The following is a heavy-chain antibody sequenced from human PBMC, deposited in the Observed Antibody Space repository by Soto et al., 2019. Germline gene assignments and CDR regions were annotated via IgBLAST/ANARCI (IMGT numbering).Heavy chain of an antibody. J-gene: IGHJ4*02. D-gene: IGHD5-18*01. CDR1: GYSFTSYW. Sequence: GESLKISCXGSGYSFTSYWIGWVRQMPGKGLEWMGIIYPGDSDTRYSPSFQGQVTISADKSISTAYLQWSSLKASDTAMYYCARQGPSYGPSFDYWGQGTLVTVSS. CDR2: IYPGDSDT. V-gene: IGHV5-51*01. CDR3: ARQGPSYGPSFDY.